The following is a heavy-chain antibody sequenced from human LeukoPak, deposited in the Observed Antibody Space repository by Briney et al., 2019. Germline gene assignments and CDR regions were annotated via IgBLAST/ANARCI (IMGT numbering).Heavy chain of an antibody. Sequence: GGSLRLSCAASGFTFSSYAMSWVRQAPGKGLEWVSAISGSGGSTYYADSVKGRFTFSRDNSKNTLYLQMNSLRAEDTAVYYCAKSGGIAVAPGVWGQGTLVTVSS. CDR3: AKSGGIAVAPGV. V-gene: IGHV3-23*01. CDR1: GFTFSSYA. J-gene: IGHJ4*02. CDR2: ISGSGGST. D-gene: IGHD6-19*01.